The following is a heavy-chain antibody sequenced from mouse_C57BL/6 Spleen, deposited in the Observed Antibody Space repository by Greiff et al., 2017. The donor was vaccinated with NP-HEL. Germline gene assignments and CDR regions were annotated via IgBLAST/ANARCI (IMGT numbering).Heavy chain of an antibody. D-gene: IGHD2-4*01. V-gene: IGHV14-2*01. CDR3: ARFYDYGGFDY. CDR2: IDPEDGET. Sequence: EVQLQQSGAELVKPGASVKLSCTASGFNIKDYYMHWVKQRTEQGLEWIGRIDPEDGETKYAPKFQGKATITADTSSNTALQLSSLTSEDTAVYYCARFYDYGGFDYWGQGTTLTVSS. J-gene: IGHJ2*01. CDR1: GFNIKDYY.